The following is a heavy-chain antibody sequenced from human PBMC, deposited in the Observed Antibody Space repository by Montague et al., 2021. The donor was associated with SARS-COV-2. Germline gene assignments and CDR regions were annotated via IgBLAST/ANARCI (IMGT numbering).Heavy chain of an antibody. CDR2: IYYSGST. CDR3: ARHTRGWQPFDF. J-gene: IGHJ4*02. D-gene: IGHD6-19*01. V-gene: IGHV4-59*01. CDR1: GGSISNYY. Sequence: SETLSLTCTVSGGSISNYYWSWIRQPPGRGLEWIGYIYYSGSTDYSPSLKGRVTISMDTSKSQFSLKLTSVTAADTAVYYCARHTRGWQPFDFWGQGTLVTVSS.